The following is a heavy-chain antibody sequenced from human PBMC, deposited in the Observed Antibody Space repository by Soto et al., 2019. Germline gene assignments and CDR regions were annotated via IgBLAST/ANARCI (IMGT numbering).Heavy chain of an antibody. CDR3: ARESGGSSAVGYYYGMDV. V-gene: IGHV4-30-4*08. J-gene: IGHJ6*02. CDR2: IYYSGST. Sequence: SESLSLTCTVSGGSVSSGSYYWSWIRQPPGKGLEWIGYIYYSGSTYYNPSLKSRVTISVDTSKNQFSLKLSSVTAADTAVYYCARESGGSSAVGYYYGMDVWGQGTTVTVSS. CDR1: GGSVSSGSYY. D-gene: IGHD6-6*01.